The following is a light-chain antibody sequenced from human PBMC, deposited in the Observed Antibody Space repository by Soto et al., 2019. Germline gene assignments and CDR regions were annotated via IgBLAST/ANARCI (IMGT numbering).Light chain of an antibody. CDR1: SSNIGSNYD. CDR2: GYT. J-gene: IGLJ3*02. Sequence: QSVLTQPPSVSGATGQPVTISCAGTSSNIGSNYDVHWYQHLPGTAPKLLIFGYTNRPSGVTDRFSGPKSGTSASLAITGRQAEDEAAYYCQSSDSEPSALVFGGGSKVTVL. V-gene: IGLV1-40*01. CDR3: QSSDSEPSALV.